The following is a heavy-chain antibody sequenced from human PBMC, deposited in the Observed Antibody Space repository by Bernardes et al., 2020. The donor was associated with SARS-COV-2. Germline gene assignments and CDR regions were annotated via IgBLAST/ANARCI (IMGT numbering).Heavy chain of an antibody. V-gene: IGHV3-53*04. D-gene: IGHD3-10*01. CDR2: IYSGGRT. CDR1: GFTVSSNY. Sequence: RGSLRLSCAASGFTVSSNYMSWVRQAPGKGLAWVSLIYSGGRTYYADSVKGRFTISRHNSKNTLYLQMNSLRAEDTAVYYCARGLSVLYGSGIIDEVGAFDIWGQGTMVTVSS. CDR3: ARGLSVLYGSGIIDEVGAFDI. J-gene: IGHJ3*02.